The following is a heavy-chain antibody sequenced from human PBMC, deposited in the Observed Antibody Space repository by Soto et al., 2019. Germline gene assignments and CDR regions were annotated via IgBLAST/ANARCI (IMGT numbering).Heavy chain of an antibody. J-gene: IGHJ6*02. D-gene: IGHD6-13*01. Sequence: QVQLVQSGAEVKKPGASVKVSCKASGYTFTSYGISWVRQAPGQGLEWMGWISAYNGNTNYAQKLQGRVTMTTDTTTSTAYMELRSLRSDDTAVYYWARGTYSSSPAHGYYYGMDVWSQGTTVIVSS. V-gene: IGHV1-18*01. CDR3: ARGTYSSSPAHGYYYGMDV. CDR1: GYTFTSYG. CDR2: ISAYNGNT.